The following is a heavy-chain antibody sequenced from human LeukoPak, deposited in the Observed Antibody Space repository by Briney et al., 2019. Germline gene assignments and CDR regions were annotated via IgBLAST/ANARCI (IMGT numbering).Heavy chain of an antibody. CDR1: IRLINRYY. CDR2: IYYSGST. D-gene: IGHD7-27*01. J-gene: IGHJ2*01. V-gene: IGHV4-59*08. CDR3: ARNVRQNCGWQYFDL. Sequence: KSSDTQTLPCTLWIRLINRYYGSCLPDPTGKGLEGIGYIYYSGSTNYNSSLKSRVTITVDASTVFLKLSSVTAADTAVYYCARNVRQNCGWQYFDLWGRGTLVTVSS.